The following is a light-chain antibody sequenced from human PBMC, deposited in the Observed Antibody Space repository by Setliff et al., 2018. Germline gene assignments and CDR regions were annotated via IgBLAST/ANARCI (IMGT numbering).Light chain of an antibody. Sequence: QSALTQPASVSGSPGQSITISCSGTTSDIGTYNYVSWYQQYPGKAPKLVIYDVSNRPSGVSNRFSGSKSGSTASLTISGLQAEDEADYYCYSYTASTSYVFGTGTKVTVL. CDR3: YSYTASTSYV. J-gene: IGLJ1*01. V-gene: IGLV2-14*01. CDR2: DVS. CDR1: TSDIGTYNY.